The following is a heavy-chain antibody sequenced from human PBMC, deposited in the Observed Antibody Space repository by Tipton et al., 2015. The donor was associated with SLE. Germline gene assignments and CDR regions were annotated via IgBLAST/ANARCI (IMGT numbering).Heavy chain of an antibody. CDR3: ARAVAGKNWFDP. D-gene: IGHD6-19*01. CDR1: GGSFSGYY. J-gene: IGHJ5*02. V-gene: IGHV4-34*01. CDR2: INHSGST. Sequence: LRLSCAVYGGSFSGYYWSWIRQPPGKGLEWIGEINHSGSTNYNPSLKSRVTISVDTSKNQFSLKLSSVTAADTAVYYCARAVAGKNWFDPWGQGTLVTVSS.